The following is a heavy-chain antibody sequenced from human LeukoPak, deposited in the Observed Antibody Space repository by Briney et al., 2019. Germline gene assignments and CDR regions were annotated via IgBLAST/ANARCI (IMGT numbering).Heavy chain of an antibody. CDR2: IIPIFGTA. CDR1: GGTFSSYA. D-gene: IGHD3-10*01. V-gene: IGHV1-69*13. J-gene: IGHJ5*02. Sequence: ASVKVSCKASGGTFSSYAISWVRQAPGQRLEWMGGIIPIFGTANYAQKFQGRVTITADESTSTAYMELSSLRSEDTAVYYCARAGVDYGSGSSNWFDPWGQGTLVTVSS. CDR3: ARAGVDYGSGSSNWFDP.